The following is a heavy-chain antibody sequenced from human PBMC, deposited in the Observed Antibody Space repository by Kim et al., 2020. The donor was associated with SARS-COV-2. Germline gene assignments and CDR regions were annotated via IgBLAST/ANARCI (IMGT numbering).Heavy chain of an antibody. CDR2: T. CDR3: ARMDIVGQIDY. J-gene: IGHJ4*02. Sequence: TRYSPSFQGQVTISADKSISTAYLQWSSLKASDTAMYYCARMDIVGQIDYWGQGTLVTVSS. D-gene: IGHD5-12*01. V-gene: IGHV5-51*01.